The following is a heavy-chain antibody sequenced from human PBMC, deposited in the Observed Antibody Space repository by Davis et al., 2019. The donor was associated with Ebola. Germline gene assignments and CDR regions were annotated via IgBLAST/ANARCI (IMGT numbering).Heavy chain of an antibody. V-gene: IGHV3-23*01. J-gene: IGHJ6*04. CDR1: VITFSSYA. Sequence: PGGSLRLSCTDSVITFSSYAMTWVRQAPGKGLEWVSAISGSGGSTYYADSVKGRFTISRDNSKKTLYLQMNSLRAEDTAVYYCAKSGLSFGVVKYHYGMDVWGTGTTVTVSS. D-gene: IGHD3-3*01. CDR3: AKSGLSFGVVKYHYGMDV. CDR2: ISGSGGST.